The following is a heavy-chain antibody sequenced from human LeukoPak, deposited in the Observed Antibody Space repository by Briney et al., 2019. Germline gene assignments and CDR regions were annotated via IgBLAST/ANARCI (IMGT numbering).Heavy chain of an antibody. CDR3: AKDSRDGYNPGLDY. CDR1: GGSISNYF. V-gene: IGHV3-30*18. J-gene: IGHJ4*02. D-gene: IGHD5-24*01. CDR2: ISYDGSNK. Sequence: LSLTCTVSGGSISNYFWSWVRQPPGKGLEWVAVISYDGSNKYYADSVKGRFTISRDNSKNTLYLQMNSLRAEDTAVYYCAKDSRDGYNPGLDYWGQGTLVTVSS.